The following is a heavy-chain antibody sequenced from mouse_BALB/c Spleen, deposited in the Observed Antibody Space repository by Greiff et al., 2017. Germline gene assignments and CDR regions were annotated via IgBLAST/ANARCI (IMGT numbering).Heavy chain of an antibody. V-gene: IGHV5-6-5*01. CDR1: GFTFSSYA. Sequence: EVMLVESGGGLVKPGGSLKLSCAASGFTFSSYAMSWVRQTPEKRLEWVASISSGGSTYHPDSVKGRFTISRDNARNILYLQMSSLRSEDTAMYYCARDRSSSYGSSYGYWGQGTTLTVSS. CDR3: ARDRSSSYGSSYGY. CDR2: ISSGGST. J-gene: IGHJ2*01. D-gene: IGHD1-1*01.